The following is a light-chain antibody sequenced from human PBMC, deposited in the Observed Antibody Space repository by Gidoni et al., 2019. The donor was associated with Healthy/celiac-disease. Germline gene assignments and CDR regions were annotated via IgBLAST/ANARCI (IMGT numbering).Light chain of an antibody. V-gene: IGKV1-39*01. CDR1: QSISSY. CDR2: AAS. CDR3: QQSYSTPWT. Sequence: DIQMTQSPSSLSASEGDRVTITCRASQSISSYLHWYQQKPGKAPKLLIYAASSLQSGVPSRFSGSGSGTDFTLTISSLQPEDFATYYCQQSYSTPWTFGQGTKVEIK. J-gene: IGKJ1*01.